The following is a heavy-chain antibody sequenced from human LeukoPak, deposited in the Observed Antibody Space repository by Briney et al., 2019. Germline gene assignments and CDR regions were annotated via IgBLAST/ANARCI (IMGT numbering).Heavy chain of an antibody. D-gene: IGHD6-6*01. CDR2: ISAYNGKT. J-gene: IGHJ6*03. CDR1: GYTFTKYG. V-gene: IGHV1-18*01. CDR3: ARVREGAARPSYSYYYMDV. Sequence: ASVKVSCKASGYTFTKYGITWVRQAPGQGLEWMGWISAYNGKTDYAQRVQGRVTMTTDTSTSTGYMELRSLRSDDTAVYFCARVREGAARPSYSYYYMDVWGKGTTVTVSS.